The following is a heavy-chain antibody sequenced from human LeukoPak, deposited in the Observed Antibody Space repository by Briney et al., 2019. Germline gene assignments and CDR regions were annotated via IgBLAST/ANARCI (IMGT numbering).Heavy chain of an antibody. CDR3: ARDDQTATGFDL. CDR2: IWYDGSNK. CDR1: ALAFSSYG. Sequence: GRSLRLSCAASALAFSSYGMHWVRQAPGKGLEWVAVIWYDGSNKYYADSVKGRFTISRDNSKNTLYLQMNSLRAEDTAVYYCARDDQTATGFDLWGRGTLVTVSS. J-gene: IGHJ2*01. D-gene: IGHD6-13*01. V-gene: IGHV3-33*01.